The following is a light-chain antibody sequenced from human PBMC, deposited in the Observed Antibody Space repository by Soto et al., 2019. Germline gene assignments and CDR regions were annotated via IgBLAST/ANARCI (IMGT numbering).Light chain of an antibody. CDR1: QSISGS. J-gene: IGKJ1*01. CDR3: QQYNGYWT. Sequence: DIPMTQSPSTLSASVGDRVTITCRASQSISGSLAWYQQKPGKAPKLLIYEASNLKSGVPSRFSGSGSGTEYTFTISSLQPDDSASYYCQQYNGYWTFGQGTRVEIK. CDR2: EAS. V-gene: IGKV1-5*03.